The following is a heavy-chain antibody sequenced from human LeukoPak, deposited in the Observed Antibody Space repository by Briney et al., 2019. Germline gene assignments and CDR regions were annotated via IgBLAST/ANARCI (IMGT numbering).Heavy chain of an antibody. CDR2: IYRGGST. D-gene: IGHD6-13*01. CDR1: GFNVSNNY. J-gene: IGHJ4*02. CDR3: ARDRGAAAGN. V-gene: IGHV3-53*01. Sequence: GGSLRLSCAASGFNVSNNYMSWVRQAPGKGLEWVSVIYRGGSTYYADSVKGRFTMSRDNFKNTVYLQMDSLRAEDTAVYYCARDRGAAAGNWGLGTLVTVSS.